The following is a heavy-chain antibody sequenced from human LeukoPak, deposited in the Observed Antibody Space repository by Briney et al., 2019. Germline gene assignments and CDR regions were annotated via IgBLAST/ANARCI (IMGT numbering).Heavy chain of an antibody. D-gene: IGHD3-3*01. Sequence: PGGSLRLSCAASGFTFSSYAMSWVRQAPGKGLEWVSAISGSGGSTYYADSVKGRFTISRDNSKNTLYLQMNSLRAADTAVYYCARDHRDFWSGYNYYYYYYMDVWGKGTTVTVSS. CDR3: ARDHRDFWSGYNYYYYYYMDV. CDR2: ISGSGGST. J-gene: IGHJ6*03. CDR1: GFTFSSYA. V-gene: IGHV3-23*01.